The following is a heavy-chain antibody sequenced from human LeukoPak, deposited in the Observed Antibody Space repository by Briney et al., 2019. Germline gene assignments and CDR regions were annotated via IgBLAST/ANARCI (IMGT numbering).Heavy chain of an antibody. Sequence: ASVKVSCKVSGYTLTELSMHWVRQAPGKGLEWMGWISGYNGDTNYAQKLQGRVTMTTDTSTSTACMELRSLKSDDTAVYYCASLKNYYDSSGYLVTDAFDIWGQGTMVTVSS. CDR1: GYTLTELS. CDR3: ASLKNYYDSSGYLVTDAFDI. CDR2: ISGYNGDT. V-gene: IGHV1-18*01. J-gene: IGHJ3*02. D-gene: IGHD3-22*01.